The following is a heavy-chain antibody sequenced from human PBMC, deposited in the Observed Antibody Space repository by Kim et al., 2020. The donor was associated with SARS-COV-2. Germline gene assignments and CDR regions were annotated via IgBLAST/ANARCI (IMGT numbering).Heavy chain of an antibody. V-gene: IGHV3-33*01. Sequence: GGSLRLSCAASGFTFSSYGMHWVRQAPGKGLEWVAVIWYDGSNKYYADSVKGRFTISRYNSKNTLYLQMNSLRAEDTAVYYCARDLSPTGGMDVWGQGTTVTVSS. J-gene: IGHJ6*02. CDR1: GFTFSSYG. CDR2: IWYDGSNK. CDR3: ARDLSPTGGMDV.